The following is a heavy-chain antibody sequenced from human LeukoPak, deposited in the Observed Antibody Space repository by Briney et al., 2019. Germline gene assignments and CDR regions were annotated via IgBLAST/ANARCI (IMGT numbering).Heavy chain of an antibody. V-gene: IGHV3-23*01. CDR2: ISGSGSST. CDR3: AKKVKGMGCFDY. CDR1: GFTSRSYA. D-gene: IGHD3-10*01. J-gene: IGHJ4*02. Sequence: GGSLRLSCAASGFTSRSYAMNWVRQAPGKGLECVAAISGSGSSTYHADSVKGRFTISRDNSKNTLYLQMSSLRAEDTAVYYCAKKVKGMGCFDYWGQGTLVTVSS.